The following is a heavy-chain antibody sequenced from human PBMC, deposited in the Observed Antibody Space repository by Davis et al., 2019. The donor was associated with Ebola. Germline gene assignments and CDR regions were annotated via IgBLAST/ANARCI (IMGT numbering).Heavy chain of an antibody. CDR3: AKDGGYCSGGSCYSYYGMDV. J-gene: IGHJ6*02. D-gene: IGHD2-15*01. Sequence: GESLKISCAASGFTFDDYTMHWVRQAPGKGLEWVSLISWDGGSTYYADSVKGRFTISRDNAKNSLYLQMNSLRAEDTALYYCAKDGGYCSGGSCYSYYGMDVWGQGTTVTVSS. CDR1: GFTFDDYT. V-gene: IGHV3-43*01. CDR2: ISWDGGST.